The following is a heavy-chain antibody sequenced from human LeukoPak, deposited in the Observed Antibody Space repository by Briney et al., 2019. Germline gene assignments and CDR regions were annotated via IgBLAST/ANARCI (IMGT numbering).Heavy chain of an antibody. Sequence: GGSLRLSCAASGFSFNSFVMSWVRQTPGKGLEWVSSIHSRGDNTHYADSLEGRFTISRDTWKNTVYLQMNRLRVEDTATYYCARQILRGSYFYYLDVWGTGTPVTVSS. CDR3: ARQILRGSYFYYLDV. V-gene: IGHV3-23*01. CDR1: GFSFNSFV. CDR2: IHSRGDNT. D-gene: IGHD3-10*01. J-gene: IGHJ6*03.